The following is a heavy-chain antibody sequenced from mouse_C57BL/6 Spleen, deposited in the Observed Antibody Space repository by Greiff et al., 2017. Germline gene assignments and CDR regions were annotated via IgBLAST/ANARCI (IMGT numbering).Heavy chain of an antibody. J-gene: IGHJ2*01. CDR2: ISSGGSYT. CDR3: ARHDTTVVADY. CDR1: GFTFSSYG. V-gene: IGHV5-6*01. D-gene: IGHD1-1*01. Sequence: EVKLVESGGDLVKPGGSLKLSCAASGFTFSSYGMSWVRQTPDKRLEWVATISSGGSYTYYPDSVKGRVTISRDNAKNTLYLQMSSLKSEDTAMYYCARHDTTVVADYWGQGTTLTVSS.